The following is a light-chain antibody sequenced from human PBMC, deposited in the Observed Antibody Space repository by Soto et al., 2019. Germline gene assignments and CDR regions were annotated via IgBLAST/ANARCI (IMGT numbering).Light chain of an antibody. Sequence: EIVMTQSPATLSVSPGERATLSCRASQSVSSNLAWYQQKPGQAPRLLIYGASTRATGIPARFSGSGSGTDFTLTISSLQYEDVEVYYCQQYNNWPPYTFGQGTKLEIK. V-gene: IGKV3-15*01. CDR2: GAS. J-gene: IGKJ2*01. CDR3: QQYNNWPPYT. CDR1: QSVSSN.